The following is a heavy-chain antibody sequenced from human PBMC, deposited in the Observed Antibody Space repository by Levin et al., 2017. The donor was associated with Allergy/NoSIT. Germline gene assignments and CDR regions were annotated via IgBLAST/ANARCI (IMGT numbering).Heavy chain of an antibody. D-gene: IGHD6-13*01. J-gene: IGHJ4*02. CDR2: INHSGST. CDR3: ARVGREPIAAAGTLDY. Sequence: ESLKISCAVYGGSFSGYYWSWIRQPPGKGLEWIGEINHSGSTNYNPSLKSRVTISVDTSKNQFSLKLSSVTAADTAVYYCARVGREPIAAAGTLDYWGQGTLVTVSS. V-gene: IGHV4-34*01. CDR1: GGSFSGYY.